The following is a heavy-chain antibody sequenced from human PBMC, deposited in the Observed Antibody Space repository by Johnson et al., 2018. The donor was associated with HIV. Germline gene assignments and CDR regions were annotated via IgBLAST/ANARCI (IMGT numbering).Heavy chain of an antibody. D-gene: IGHD2-21*01. V-gene: IGHV3-30*18. CDR1: GFTFSNYG. Sequence: QVQLVESGGGVVQPGRSLRLSCAAFGFTFSNYGVHWVRQAPGKGLEWVAVISYDGSNKYYADSVKGRFTISRDNSKNTLYLQMNSLRAEDTAVYYCAKDVAFRDDAFDIWGQGTMVTVSS. CDR2: ISYDGSNK. CDR3: AKDVAFRDDAFDI. J-gene: IGHJ3*02.